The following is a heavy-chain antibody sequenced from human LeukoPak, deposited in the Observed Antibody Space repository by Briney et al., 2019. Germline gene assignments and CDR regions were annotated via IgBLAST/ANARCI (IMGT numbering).Heavy chain of an antibody. CDR2: INPNSGGT. CDR1: GYTFTGYY. Sequence: GASVKVSCKASGYTFTGYYMHWVRQAPGQGLEWMGWINPNSGGTNYAQKFQGRVTMTRDTSISTAYMELSRLRSDDTAVYYCAREKGREGYDYVWGSPNDAFDIWGQGTMVTVSS. CDR3: AREKGREGYDYVWGSPNDAFDI. D-gene: IGHD3-16*01. V-gene: IGHV1-2*02. J-gene: IGHJ3*02.